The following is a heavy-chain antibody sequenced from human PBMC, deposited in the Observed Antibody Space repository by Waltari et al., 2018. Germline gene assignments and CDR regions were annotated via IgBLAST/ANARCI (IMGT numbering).Heavy chain of an antibody. CDR2: IDWDDDK. Sequence: QVTLRESGPALVKPTQTLTLTCTFSGFSLSTSGMCVSWIRQPPGKPLEWLARIDWDDDKYYSTSLKTRLTISKDTSKNQVVLTMTNMDPVDTATYYCARLIVVVPAATSYYYYGMDVWGQGTTVTVSS. CDR3: ARLIVVVPAATSYYYYGMDV. D-gene: IGHD2-2*01. J-gene: IGHJ6*02. V-gene: IGHV2-70*15. CDR1: GFSLSTSGMC.